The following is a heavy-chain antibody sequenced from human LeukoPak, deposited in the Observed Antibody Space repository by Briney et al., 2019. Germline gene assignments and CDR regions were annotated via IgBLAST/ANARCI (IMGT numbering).Heavy chain of an antibody. J-gene: IGHJ4*02. D-gene: IGHD4-23*01. CDR2: IIPIFGTA. Sequence: GASVKVSCKASGGTFISYAISWVRQAPGQGLEWMGRIIPIFGTANYAQKFQGRVTITTDESTSTAYMELSSLRSEDTAVYYCARAGYDDYGGNLPFDYWGQGTLVTVSS. V-gene: IGHV1-69*05. CDR3: ARAGYDDYGGNLPFDY. CDR1: GGTFISYA.